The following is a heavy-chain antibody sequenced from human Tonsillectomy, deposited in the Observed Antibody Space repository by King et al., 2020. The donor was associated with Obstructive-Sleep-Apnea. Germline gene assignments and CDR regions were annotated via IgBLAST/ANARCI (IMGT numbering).Heavy chain of an antibody. CDR1: GFTFSSYA. Sequence: VQLVESGGGVVQPGRSLRLSCAASGFTFSSYAMPWVRQAPGKGLECVAIISHDGRVKYYADSVKGRFTISRDDSKNTLYLQMNRLRAEDTAVYYCARSTGRNPNFDYWGQGTLVTVSS. V-gene: IGHV3-30*04. J-gene: IGHJ4*02. D-gene: IGHD2-8*02. CDR3: ARSTGRNPNFDY. CDR2: ISHDGRVK.